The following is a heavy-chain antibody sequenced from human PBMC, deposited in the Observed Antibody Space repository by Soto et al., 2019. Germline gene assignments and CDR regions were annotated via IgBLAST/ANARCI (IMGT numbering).Heavy chain of an antibody. CDR2: IVVLSGNT. V-gene: IGHV1-58*01. J-gene: IGHJ3*01. CDR3: ATLPDYYDSTGYYYTX. D-gene: IGHD3-22*01. CDR1: GFTFTSSA. Sequence: ASVKVSCNASGFTFTSSAVQWVRQARGQRLEWIGWIVVLSGNTNYAQKFQERVTITRDMSTSTAYMELSSLRSEDTAVYYCATLPDYYDSTGYYYTXWGQGTMVTVS.